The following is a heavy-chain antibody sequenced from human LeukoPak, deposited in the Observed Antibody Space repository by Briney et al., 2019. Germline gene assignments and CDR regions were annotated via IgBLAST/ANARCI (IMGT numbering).Heavy chain of an antibody. CDR3: ARVSTGWYHYFDS. CDR1: GGSISRGAYS. D-gene: IGHD6-19*01. CDR2: IYYSGST. V-gene: IGHV4-61*08. Sequence: PSETLSLTCTVSGGSISRGAYSWSWIRQPPGKGLEYIGYIYYSGSTYYNPSLKSRVTISVDTSKSQFSLKLSSVTAADTAVYYCARVSTGWYHYFDSWGQGTLVTVSS. J-gene: IGHJ4*02.